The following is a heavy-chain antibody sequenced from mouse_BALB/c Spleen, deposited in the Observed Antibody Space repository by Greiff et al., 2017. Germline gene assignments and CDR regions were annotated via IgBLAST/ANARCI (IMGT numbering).Heavy chain of an antibody. CDR1: GFSLTSYG. CDR2: IWAGGST. CDR3: ARDDYGSSSPFDY. J-gene: IGHJ2*01. D-gene: IGHD1-1*01. V-gene: IGHV2-9*02. Sequence: VQRVESGPGLVAPSQSLSITCTVSGFSLTSYGVHWVRQPPGKGLEWLGVIWAGGSTNYNSALMSRLSISKDNSKSQVFLKMNSLQTDDTAMYYCARDDYGSSSPFDYWGQGTTLTVSS.